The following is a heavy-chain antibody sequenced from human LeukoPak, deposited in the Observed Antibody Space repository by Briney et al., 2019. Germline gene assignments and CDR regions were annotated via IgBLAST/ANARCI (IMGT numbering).Heavy chain of an antibody. V-gene: IGHV3-30-3*01. CDR1: GFTFSSYA. CDR2: ISYDGSNK. J-gene: IGHJ5*02. D-gene: IGHD3-22*01. Sequence: PGRSLRLSCAASGFTFSSYAMHWVRQAPGKGLEWVAVISYDGSNKYYADSVKGRFTISRDNSKNTLYLQMNSLRAEDTAVYYCARDLRYDSSGYYYGPWGQGTLVTVSS. CDR3: ARDLRYDSSGYYYGP.